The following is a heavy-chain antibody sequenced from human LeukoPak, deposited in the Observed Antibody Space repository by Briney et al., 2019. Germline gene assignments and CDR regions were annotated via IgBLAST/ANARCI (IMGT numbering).Heavy chain of an antibody. D-gene: IGHD3-22*01. CDR1: GGSSSSGDYF. V-gene: IGHV4-39*07. Sequence: SQTLSLTCTVSGGSSSSGDYFWNWIRQPPGKGLEWIGSIYYSGSTYYNPSLKSRVTISVDTSKNQFSLKLSSVTAADTAVYYCAREEYYYDSSGYYTQGTFDIWGQGTMVTVSS. CDR2: IYYSGST. J-gene: IGHJ3*02. CDR3: AREEYYYDSSGYYTQGTFDI.